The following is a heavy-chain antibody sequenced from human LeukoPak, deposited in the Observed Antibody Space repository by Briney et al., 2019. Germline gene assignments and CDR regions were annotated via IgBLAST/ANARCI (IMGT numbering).Heavy chain of an antibody. CDR1: GLTFSNYD. CDR2: IGKGGDT. Sequence: PGGSLRLSCAASGLTFSNYDWHWVPQPTGRGLEWVSGIGKGGDTYYADSVRGRLTISRDNSKNTLYLQMNSLRAEDTAIYYCAKLTQYGVDSPFDYWGQGTLVTVSS. J-gene: IGHJ4*02. D-gene: IGHD2-21*02. CDR3: AKLTQYGVDSPFDY. V-gene: IGHV3-13*04.